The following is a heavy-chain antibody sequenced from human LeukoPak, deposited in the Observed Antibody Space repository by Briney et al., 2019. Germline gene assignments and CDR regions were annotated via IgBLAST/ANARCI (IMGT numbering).Heavy chain of an antibody. Sequence: PGGSLRLSCAASGFTLSSYSMNWVRQAPGKGLEWVSSISSSSSYIYYADSVKGRFTISRDNSKNTLYLQMNSLRAEDTAVYYCAKAERIANTPLYWGQGTLVTVSS. V-gene: IGHV3-21*04. CDR2: ISSSSSYI. CDR3: AKAERIANTPLY. CDR1: GFTLSSYS. D-gene: IGHD6-13*01. J-gene: IGHJ4*02.